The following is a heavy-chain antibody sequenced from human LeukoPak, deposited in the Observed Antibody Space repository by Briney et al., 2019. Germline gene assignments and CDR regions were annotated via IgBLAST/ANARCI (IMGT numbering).Heavy chain of an antibody. J-gene: IGHJ3*02. CDR2: IYSGGST. Sequence: GGSLRLSCAASRFTVSSNYMSWVRQAPGKGLEWVSVIYSGGSTYYADSVKGRFTISRDNSKNTLYLQMNSLRAEDTALYHCARESGIAVAGTIDIWGQGTMVTVSS. CDR1: RFTVSSNY. V-gene: IGHV3-66*01. D-gene: IGHD6-19*01. CDR3: ARESGIAVAGTIDI.